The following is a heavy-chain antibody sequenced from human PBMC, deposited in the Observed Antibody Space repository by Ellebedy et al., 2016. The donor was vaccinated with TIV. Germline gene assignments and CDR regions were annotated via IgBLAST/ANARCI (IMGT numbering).Heavy chain of an antibody. V-gene: IGHV4-59*01. J-gene: IGHJ6*02. Sequence: SETLSLXCTVSGGSISSYYWSWIRQPPGKGLEWIGYIYYSGSTNYNPSLKSRVTISVDTSKNQFSLKLSSVTAADTAVYYCARDLGSGSYPFDYYYYGMDVWGQGTTVTVSS. CDR1: GGSISSYY. CDR2: IYYSGST. CDR3: ARDLGSGSYPFDYYYYGMDV. D-gene: IGHD3-10*01.